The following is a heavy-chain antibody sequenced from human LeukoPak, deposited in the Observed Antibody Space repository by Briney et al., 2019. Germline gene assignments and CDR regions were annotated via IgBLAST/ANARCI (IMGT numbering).Heavy chain of an antibody. CDR2: ISAYNGNT. Sequence: ASVKVSCKASGYTFTSYGISWVRQAPGQGLEWMGWISAYNGNTNYAQKLQGRVTMTTDTSTSTAYMELRSLRSHDTAVYSCARGGPEYDFWSGYYSDWGQGSLVTVSS. CDR3: ARGGPEYDFWSGYYSD. V-gene: IGHV1-18*01. CDR1: GYTFTSYG. D-gene: IGHD3-3*01. J-gene: IGHJ4*02.